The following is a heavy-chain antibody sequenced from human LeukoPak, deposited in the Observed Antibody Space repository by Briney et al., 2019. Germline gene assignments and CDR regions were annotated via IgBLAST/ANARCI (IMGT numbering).Heavy chain of an antibody. J-gene: IGHJ4*02. CDR1: GGSFSGYY. V-gene: IGHV4-59*01. Sequence: SETLSLTCAVYGGSFSGYYWSWIRQPPGKGLEWIGYIYYSGSTNYIPSLKSRVTISVDTSKNQFSLKLSSVTAADTAVYYCARASKYCTNGVCYTAIPDYWGQGTLVTVSS. CDR3: ARASKYCTNGVCYTAIPDY. CDR2: IYYSGST. D-gene: IGHD2-8*01.